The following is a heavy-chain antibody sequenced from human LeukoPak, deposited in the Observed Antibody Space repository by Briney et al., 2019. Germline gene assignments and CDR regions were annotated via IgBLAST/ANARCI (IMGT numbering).Heavy chain of an antibody. D-gene: IGHD3-10*01. Sequence: PGGSLRLSCAASGFTFSSYAMHWVRQAPGKGLEWVAVISYDGSSKNYADSVKGRFTISRNNSESTLYLQMSSLKTDDSAVYYCARNPAAWFGELSSWFDPWGQGTLVTVSS. CDR1: GFTFSSYA. J-gene: IGHJ5*02. CDR2: ISYDGSSK. CDR3: ARNPAAWFGELSSWFDP. V-gene: IGHV3-30-3*01.